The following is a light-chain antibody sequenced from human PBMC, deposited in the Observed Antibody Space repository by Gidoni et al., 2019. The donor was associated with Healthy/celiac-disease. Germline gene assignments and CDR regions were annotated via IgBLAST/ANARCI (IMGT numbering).Light chain of an antibody. V-gene: IGKV3-15*01. J-gene: IGKJ3*01. CDR1: QSISSN. Sequence: ETVMTQSPATLSVSPGERATLSCRASQSISSNLAWYQQKPGQAPRLLIYGTSTRATGIPARFSGSGSVTEFTLTISSLQSEDFAVYYCQQYTNWPTFGPGTKVDIK. CDR3: QQYTNWPT. CDR2: GTS.